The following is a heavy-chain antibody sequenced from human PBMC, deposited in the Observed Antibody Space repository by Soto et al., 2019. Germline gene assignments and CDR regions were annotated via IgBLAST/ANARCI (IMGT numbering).Heavy chain of an antibody. CDR3: ARSRREFYYYYYMDV. J-gene: IGHJ6*03. Sequence: SETLSLTCAVYGGSFSGYYWSWIRQPPGKGLEWIGEINHSGSTNYNPSLKSRVTISVDTSKNQFSLKLSSVTAADTAVYYCARSRREFYYYYYMDVWGKGTTVTVSS. CDR1: GGSFSGYY. CDR2: INHSGST. D-gene: IGHD3-10*01. V-gene: IGHV4-34*01.